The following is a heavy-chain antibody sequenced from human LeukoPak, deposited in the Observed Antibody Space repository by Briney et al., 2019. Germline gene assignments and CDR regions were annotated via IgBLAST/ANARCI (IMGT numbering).Heavy chain of an antibody. V-gene: IGHV3-11*04. CDR2: ITNSGTTI. Sequence: GGSLRLPCAASGFTFTDYYMSWIRQAPGKGLEWVSYITNSGTTIYYADSVKGRFTISRDNAKNSLYLQMNSLRAEDTAVYYCARDVYNMGDYWGQGTLVTVSS. J-gene: IGHJ4*02. CDR3: ARDVYNMGDY. CDR1: GFTFTDYY. D-gene: IGHD1-1*01.